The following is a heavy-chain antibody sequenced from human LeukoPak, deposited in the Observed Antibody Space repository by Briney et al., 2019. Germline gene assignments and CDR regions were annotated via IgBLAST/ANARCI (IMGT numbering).Heavy chain of an antibody. V-gene: IGHV3-64*01. D-gene: IGHD3-16*01. CDR2: ISYNGDET. CDR1: GFTFNSYA. CDR3: ARDPSVGGFSGSELDF. J-gene: IGHJ4*02. Sequence: PGGSLRLSCAASGFTFNSYAMSCVREAPGKGLEYVSAISYNGDETYYGKSVKGRFTISRDNSKKTLYLQMGSLRAEDTAVYYCARDPSVGGFSGSELDFWGQGTLVTVSS.